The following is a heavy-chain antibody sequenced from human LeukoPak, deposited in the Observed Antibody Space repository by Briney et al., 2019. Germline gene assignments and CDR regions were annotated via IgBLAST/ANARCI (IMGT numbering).Heavy chain of an antibody. CDR2: IRSSGGTI. V-gene: IGHV3-48*03. J-gene: IGHJ2*01. CDR1: GFTFSSYE. CDR3: ARDRRYGSGNYFHYWYFDL. Sequence: PGGSLRLSCAASGFTFSSYEMNWVRQASGKGLEWVSYIRSSGGTIHYTDSVKGRFTISRDNAKNSLYLQMNSLRVEDTAVYYCARDRRYGSGNYFHYWYFDLWGRGTRVTVSS. D-gene: IGHD3-10*01.